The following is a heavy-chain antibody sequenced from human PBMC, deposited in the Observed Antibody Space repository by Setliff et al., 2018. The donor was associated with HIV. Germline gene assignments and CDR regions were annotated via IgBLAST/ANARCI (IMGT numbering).Heavy chain of an antibody. CDR2: ITHSGRT. J-gene: IGHJ6*03. CDR3: ARATATYWYSIPRDYIYHMDV. Sequence: SETLSLTCAVYGGSFSDYYWTWIRQPPGKGLEWIGEITHSGRTNFRPSLRSRVTMSRATSKNQFSLKLSSVTAADTAVYYCARATATYWYSIPRDYIYHMDVWGEGTTVTVSS. D-gene: IGHD2-8*02. V-gene: IGHV4-34*01. CDR1: GGSFSDYY.